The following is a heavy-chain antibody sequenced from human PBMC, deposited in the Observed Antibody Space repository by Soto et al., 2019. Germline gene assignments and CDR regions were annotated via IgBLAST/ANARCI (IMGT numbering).Heavy chain of an antibody. CDR3: ARDITMVRGVINRWFDP. J-gene: IGHJ5*02. D-gene: IGHD3-10*01. Sequence: SVKVSCKASGGTFSSYAISWVRQAPGQGFEWMGGIIPIFGTANYAQKFQGRVTITADESTSTAYMELSSLRSEDTAVYYCARDITMVRGVINRWFDPWGQGTLVTVSS. CDR2: IIPIFGTA. V-gene: IGHV1-69*13. CDR1: GGTFSSYA.